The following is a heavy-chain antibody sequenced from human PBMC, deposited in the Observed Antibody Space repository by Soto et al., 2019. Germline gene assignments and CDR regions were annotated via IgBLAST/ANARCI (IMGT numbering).Heavy chain of an antibody. CDR2: ISADGGLE. CDR1: GFTFRRYA. J-gene: IGHJ6*02. V-gene: IGHV3-30*01. CDR3: ESDCSSHTCYRQGGMDV. Sequence: QVQLVESGGGVVQPGSSLRLSCEGSGFTFRRYAMHWVRQAPGKGLDWVAVISADGGLEFYADSVKGRFAISRDNYKNTVYLQMDSLRTEDTAVYYCESDCSSHTCYRQGGMDVWGQGTTVTVSS. D-gene: IGHD2-2*02.